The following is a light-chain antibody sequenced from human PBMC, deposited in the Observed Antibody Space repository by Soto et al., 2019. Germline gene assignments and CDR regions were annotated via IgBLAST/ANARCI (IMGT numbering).Light chain of an antibody. CDR3: AAWDDSLNGVV. V-gene: IGLV1-44*01. J-gene: IGLJ2*01. Sequence: QSVLTQPPSASGTPGQRVTISCSGSNSNIGSNTVNWYQQLPGTAPKLLIYNNNRRPSGVPDRFSGSKSGTSASLAISGLQSEDEADYYCAAWDDSLNGVVFGGGTMLTVL. CDR1: NSNIGSNT. CDR2: NNN.